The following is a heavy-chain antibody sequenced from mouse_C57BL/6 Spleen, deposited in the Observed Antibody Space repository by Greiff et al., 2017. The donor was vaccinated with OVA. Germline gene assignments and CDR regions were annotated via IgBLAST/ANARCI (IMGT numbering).Heavy chain of an antibody. D-gene: IGHD1-1*01. Sequence: EVQLQQSGPELVKPGASVKISCKASGYTFTDYYMNWVKQSHGKSLEWIGDINPNNGGTSYNQKFKGKATLTVDKSSSTAYMELRSLTSEDSAVYYCARYYYYGSRESPFYFDYWGQGTTLTVSS. CDR1: GYTFTDYY. V-gene: IGHV1-26*01. J-gene: IGHJ2*01. CDR2: INPNNGGT. CDR3: ARYYYYGSRESPFYFDY.